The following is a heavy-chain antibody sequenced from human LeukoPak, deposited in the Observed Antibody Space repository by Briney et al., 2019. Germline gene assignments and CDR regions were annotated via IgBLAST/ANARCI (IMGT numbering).Heavy chain of an antibody. V-gene: IGHV3-48*03. CDR1: GFTFSSYE. CDR2: ISGSGNTI. D-gene: IGHD1-26*01. J-gene: IGHJ6*02. CDR3: VSRAYRGEFDI. Sequence: GGSLRLSCAASGFTFSSYEMNWVRQAPGKGLEWVSYISGSGNTIDYADSVKGHFTISRDNAKNSLYLQMNSLRAEDTAVYYCVSRAYRGEFDIWGQGTTVTVSS.